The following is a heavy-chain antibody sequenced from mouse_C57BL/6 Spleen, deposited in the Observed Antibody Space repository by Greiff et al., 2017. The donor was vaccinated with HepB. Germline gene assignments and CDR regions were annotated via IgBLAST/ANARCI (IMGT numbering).Heavy chain of an antibody. Sequence: VQLQQPGAELVKPGASVELSCKASGYTFTSYWMHWVKQRPGQGLEWIGMIHPNSGSTNYNEKFKSKATLTVDKSSSTAYMQLSSLTSEDSAVYYCARNGYAYAMDYWGQGTSVTVSS. CDR2: IHPNSGST. V-gene: IGHV1-64*01. CDR1: GYTFTSYW. D-gene: IGHD2-2*01. CDR3: ARNGYAYAMDY. J-gene: IGHJ4*01.